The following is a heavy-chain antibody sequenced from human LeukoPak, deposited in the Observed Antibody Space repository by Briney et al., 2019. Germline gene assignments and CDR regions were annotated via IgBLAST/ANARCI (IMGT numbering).Heavy chain of an antibody. CDR1: GGSISSSSYY. CDR3: ARGKPVEAVAGTTNFDY. Sequence: SETLSLTCTVSGGSISSSSYYWGWIRQPPGKGLEWIGSIYYSGSTYYNPSLKSRVTISVDTSKNQFSLKLSSVTAADTAVYYCARGKPVEAVAGTTNFDYWGQGTLVTVSS. V-gene: IGHV4-39*01. J-gene: IGHJ4*02. CDR2: IYYSGST. D-gene: IGHD6-19*01.